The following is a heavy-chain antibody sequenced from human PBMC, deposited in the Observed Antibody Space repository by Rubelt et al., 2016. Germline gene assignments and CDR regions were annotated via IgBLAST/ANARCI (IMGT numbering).Heavy chain of an antibody. CDR3: AKGLGASNYFDY. J-gene: IGHJ4*02. CDR1: GFTFSSYA. CDR2: ISGSGGST. Sequence: EVQLLDSGGGLVQPGGSLTLSCAASGFTFSSYAMSWVRQAPGKGLEWVSAISGSGGSTYYADSVKGRVTISRDNPKNTRYLQMNCLRAVDMAVYYCAKGLGASNYFDYWGQGSQVTVSS. V-gene: IGHV3-23*01.